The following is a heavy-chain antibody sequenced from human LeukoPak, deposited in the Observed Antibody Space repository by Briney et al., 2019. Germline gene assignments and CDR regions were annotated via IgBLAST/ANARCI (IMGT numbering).Heavy chain of an antibody. J-gene: IGHJ6*02. V-gene: IGHV3-23*01. CDR3: ARNQQLGGHSYYYYGMDV. CDR2: ISGGGVTT. D-gene: IGHD3-16*01. Sequence: GGSLRLSCVGSGFTSIAYALTWARQSPGKGLEWVSGISGGGVTTYYADSVKGRFTISRDNSKNTLYLQMNSLRADDTAIYYCARNQQLGGHSYYYYGMDVWGQGTTVTVSS. CDR1: GFTSIAYA.